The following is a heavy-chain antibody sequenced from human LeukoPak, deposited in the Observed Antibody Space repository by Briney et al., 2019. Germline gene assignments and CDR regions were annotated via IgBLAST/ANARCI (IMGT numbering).Heavy chain of an antibody. Sequence: GGSLRLSCAASGFTFSSYSMNWVRQAPGKGLEWVSYISSSSSTIYYADSVKGRFTISRDNAKNSLYLQMNSLRAEDTAVYYCARRQKSGGGYVLRDYYYYMDVWGKGTTVTVPS. D-gene: IGHD5-12*01. CDR3: ARRQKSGGGYVLRDYYYYMDV. CDR1: GFTFSSYS. CDR2: ISSSSSTI. V-gene: IGHV3-48*01. J-gene: IGHJ6*03.